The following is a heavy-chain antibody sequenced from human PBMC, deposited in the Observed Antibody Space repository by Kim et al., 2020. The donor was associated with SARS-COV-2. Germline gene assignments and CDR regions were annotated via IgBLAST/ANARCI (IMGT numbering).Heavy chain of an antibody. V-gene: IGHV3-33*01. CDR2: IWYDGGNN. D-gene: IGHD3-9*01. CDR3: ARDYAGYFKGLDV. J-gene: IGHJ6*02. Sequence: GGSLRLSCAASGFAMSSYVMHWVRQAPGKGLEWVSLIWYDGGNNYYADSVKGRFTISRDNSKNTLYLQMNILRAEDTAVYYCARDYAGYFKGLDVWGQGTTVTVSS. CDR1: GFAMSSYV.